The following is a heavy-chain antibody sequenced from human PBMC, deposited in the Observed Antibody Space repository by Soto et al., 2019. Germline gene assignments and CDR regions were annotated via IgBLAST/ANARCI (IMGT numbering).Heavy chain of an antibody. D-gene: IGHD1-26*01. CDR1: GFRFSSYS. CDR3: AKDYPYSASDKEDAFDI. V-gene: IGHV3-23*01. Sequence: GGSLRLSCSASGFRFSSYSMSWVRQPPGQGLEWVSAISGSGSSTYHADSVKVRFTISRDNSKNTLFLQMNSLRAEDTAVYYCAKDYPYSASDKEDAFDIWGQGSLVTVSS. J-gene: IGHJ3*02. CDR2: ISGSGSST.